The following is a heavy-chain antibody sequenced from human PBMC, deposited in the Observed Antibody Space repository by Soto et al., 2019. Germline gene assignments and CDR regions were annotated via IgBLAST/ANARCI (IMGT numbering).Heavy chain of an antibody. V-gene: IGHV4-39*01. CDR2: IYYSGST. CDR1: GGSISSSSYY. D-gene: IGHD5-18*01. Sequence: QLQLQESGPGLVKPSETLSLTCTVSGGSISSSSYYWGWIRQPPGKGLEWIGSIYYSGSTYYNPSLKSRVTISVDTSKNQFSLKLSSVTAADTAVYYCARPDGVYDTALWDYWGQGTLVTVSS. CDR3: ARPDGVYDTALWDY. J-gene: IGHJ4*02.